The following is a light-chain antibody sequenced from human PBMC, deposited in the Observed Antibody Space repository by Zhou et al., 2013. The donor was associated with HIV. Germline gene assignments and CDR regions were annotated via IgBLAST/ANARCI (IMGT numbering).Light chain of an antibody. CDR3: QQALSFPLT. J-gene: IGKJ4*01. Sequence: EIVLTQSPGTLSLSPGERATLSCRASQTVTSSYLAWYQQKPGRAPRLLIYGASKRATGIPDRFSGSESGTDFTLTISSLQPEDFATYYCQQALSFPLTFGGGTKVEI. CDR2: GAS. CDR1: QTVTSSY. V-gene: IGKV3-20*01.